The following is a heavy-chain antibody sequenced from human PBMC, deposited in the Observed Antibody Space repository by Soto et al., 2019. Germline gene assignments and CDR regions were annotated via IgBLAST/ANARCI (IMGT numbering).Heavy chain of an antibody. CDR2: IYHSGST. CDR3: ARGVPLQPYFDY. Sequence: SETLSLTCAVSGGSISSGGYSWSWIRQPPGKGLEWIGYIYHSGSTYYNPSLKSRVTISVDRSKNQFSLKLSSVTAADTAVYYCARGVPLQPYFDYWGQGTLVTVSS. D-gene: IGHD4-4*01. J-gene: IGHJ4*02. V-gene: IGHV4-30-2*01. CDR1: GGSISSGGYS.